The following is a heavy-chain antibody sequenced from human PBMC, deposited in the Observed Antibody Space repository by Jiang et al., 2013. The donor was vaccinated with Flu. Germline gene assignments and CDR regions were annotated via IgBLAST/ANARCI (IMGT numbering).Heavy chain of an antibody. V-gene: IGHV3-30*18. Sequence: LESGGGVVRPGRSLRLSCAASGLIFDIYGMHWVRQAPGKGLEWVASISYDGNEKKYADSVKGRLTISRDNSENTVSLEMNSLRPEDTAIYYCAKGQTVAGEFDSWGQGSLVTVSP. CDR1: GLIFDIYG. CDR2: ISYDGNEK. J-gene: IGHJ4*01. D-gene: IGHD6-19*01. CDR3: AKGQTVAGEFDS.